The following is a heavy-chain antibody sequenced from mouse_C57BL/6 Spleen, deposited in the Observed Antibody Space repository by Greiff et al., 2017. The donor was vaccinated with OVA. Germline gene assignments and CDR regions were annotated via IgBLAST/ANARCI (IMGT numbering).Heavy chain of an antibody. Sequence: VQLKQSGPELVKPGASVKISCKASGYAFSSSWMNWVKQRPGKGLEWIGRIYPGDGDTNYNGKFKGKATLTADKSSSTAYMQLSSLTSEDSAVYFCAYGSSPWYFDVWGTGTTVTVSS. J-gene: IGHJ1*03. CDR2: IYPGDGDT. D-gene: IGHD1-1*01. CDR3: AYGSSPWYFDV. V-gene: IGHV1-82*01. CDR1: GYAFSSSW.